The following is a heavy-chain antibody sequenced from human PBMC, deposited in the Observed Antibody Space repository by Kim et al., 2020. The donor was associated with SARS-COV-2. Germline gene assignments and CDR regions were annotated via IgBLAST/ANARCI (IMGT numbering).Heavy chain of an antibody. D-gene: IGHD2-8*01. V-gene: IGHV4-34*01. J-gene: IGHJ3*02. Sequence: SETLSLTCAVYGGSFSGYYWSWIRQPPGKGLEWIGEINHSGSTNYNPSLKSRVTISVDTSKNQFSLKLSSVTAADTAVYYCARGNIVLMVYANDAFDIWGQGTMVTVSS. CDR3: ARGNIVLMVYANDAFDI. CDR2: INHSGST. CDR1: GGSFSGYY.